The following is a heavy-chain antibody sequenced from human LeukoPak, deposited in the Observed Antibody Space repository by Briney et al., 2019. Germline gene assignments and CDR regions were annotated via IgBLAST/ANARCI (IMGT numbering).Heavy chain of an antibody. CDR3: AREPGTDYRKYYFDY. J-gene: IGHJ4*02. Sequence: PGGSLRLSCEASGFTVSSNYMSWVRQAPGKGLEWVSVLYNGGTTYYADSVKGRFTISRDNSKNTVYLQMDSLRAEDTAVYYCAREPGTDYRKYYFDYWGQGTLVTVSS. CDR2: LYNGGTT. V-gene: IGHV3-53*01. CDR1: GFTVSSNY. D-gene: IGHD3/OR15-3a*01.